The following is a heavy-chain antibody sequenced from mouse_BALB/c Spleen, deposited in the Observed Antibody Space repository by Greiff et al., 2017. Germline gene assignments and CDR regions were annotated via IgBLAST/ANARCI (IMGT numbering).Heavy chain of an antibody. J-gene: IGHJ4*01. D-gene: IGHD2-2*01. Sequence: QVQLQQPGAELVRPGASVKLSCKASGYTFTSYWINWVKQRPGQGLEWIGNIYPSDSYTNYNQKFKDKATLTVDKSSSTAYMQLSSPTSEDSAVYYCTREGYEGYAMDYWGQGTSVTVSA. CDR1: GYTFTSYW. CDR3: TREGYEGYAMDY. CDR2: IYPSDSYT. V-gene: IGHV1-69*02.